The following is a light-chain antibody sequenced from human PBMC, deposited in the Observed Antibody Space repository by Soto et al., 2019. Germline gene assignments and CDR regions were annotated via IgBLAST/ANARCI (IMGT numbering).Light chain of an antibody. Sequence: QSALTQPASVSGSPGQSITISCTGTSSDVGGYNYVSWYQHHPGKAPKVMIYEVSNRPSRVSNRFSGSKSGNTASLTISGLQAEDEADYYCSSYTSSSTLVFGGGTKVTVL. CDR3: SSYTSSSTLV. CDR2: EVS. CDR1: SSDVGGYNY. J-gene: IGLJ2*01. V-gene: IGLV2-14*01.